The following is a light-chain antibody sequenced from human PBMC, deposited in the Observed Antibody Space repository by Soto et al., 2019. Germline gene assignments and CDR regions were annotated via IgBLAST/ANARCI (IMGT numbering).Light chain of an antibody. J-gene: IGLJ1*01. CDR3: SSSTTISTYV. Sequence: QSVLTQPASVSGSPGQSITLSCTGTSSDVGGYNYVSWYQQHPGKAPKLMIYDVRNRPSGVSNRFSGSKSVNTASLTISGLQAQDEADYYCSSSTTISTYVFGTGTKVTVL. CDR1: SSDVGGYNY. CDR2: DVR. V-gene: IGLV2-14*01.